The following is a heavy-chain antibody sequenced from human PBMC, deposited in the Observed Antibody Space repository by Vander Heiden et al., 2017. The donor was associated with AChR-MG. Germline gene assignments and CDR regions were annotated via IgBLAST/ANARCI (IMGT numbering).Heavy chain of an antibody. V-gene: IGHV1-69*02. CDR2: ITPILGIA. Sequence: QAQLVQSGAAVTQPGSSVKVSCKASGGTVSSYPMSGGRQALGQGLEWMGRITPILGIATYAQKFQGRVTITADKSTSTAYMELSSLRSEDTAVYYCAEDLGYCSGGSCHSYFDYWGQGTLVTVSS. CDR3: AEDLGYCSGGSCHSYFDY. J-gene: IGHJ4*02. CDR1: GGTVSSYP. D-gene: IGHD2-15*01.